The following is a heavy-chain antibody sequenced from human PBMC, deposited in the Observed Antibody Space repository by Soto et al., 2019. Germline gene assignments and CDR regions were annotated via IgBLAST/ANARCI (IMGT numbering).Heavy chain of an antibody. D-gene: IGHD6-13*01. V-gene: IGHV1-69*01. CDR3: ARGRSSSWYLIKDAFDI. J-gene: IGHJ3*02. CDR2: IIPIFGTA. CDR1: GGTFSSYA. Sequence: QVRLVQSGAEVKKPGSSVKVSCKASGGTFSSYAISWVRQAPGQGLEWMGGIIPIFGTANYAQKFQGRVTITADESTSTAYMELSSLRSEDTAVYYCARGRSSSWYLIKDAFDIWGQGTMVTVSS.